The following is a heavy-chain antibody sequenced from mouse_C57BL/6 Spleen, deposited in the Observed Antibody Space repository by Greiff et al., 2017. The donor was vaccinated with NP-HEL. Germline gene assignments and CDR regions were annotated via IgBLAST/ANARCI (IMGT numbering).Heavy chain of an antibody. V-gene: IGHV5-4*01. CDR3: ARDPHYYGSSYVPHYYDY. J-gene: IGHJ2*01. Sequence: EVQGVESGGGLVKPGGSLKLSCAASGFTFSSYAMSWVRQTPEKRLEWVATISDGGSYTYYPDNVKGRFTISRDNAKNNLYLQMSHLKSEDTAMYYCARDPHYYGSSYVPHYYDYWGQGTTLTVSS. CDR2: ISDGGSYT. D-gene: IGHD1-1*01. CDR1: GFTFSSYA.